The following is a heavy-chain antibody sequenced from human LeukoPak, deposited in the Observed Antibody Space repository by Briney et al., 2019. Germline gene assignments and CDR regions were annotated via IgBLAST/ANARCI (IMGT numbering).Heavy chain of an antibody. CDR3: ARGEGDSSSWPLNY. CDR2: INPNSGGT. D-gene: IGHD6-13*01. Sequence: ASVKVSCKASGYTFTGYYMHWVRQAPGQGLEWMGWINPNSGGTKYAQQFQGRVTMTRDTSISTAYMELTRLTSDDTAVHYCARGEGDSSSWPLNYWGQGTLVPVSS. V-gene: IGHV1-2*02. CDR1: GYTFTGYY. J-gene: IGHJ4*02.